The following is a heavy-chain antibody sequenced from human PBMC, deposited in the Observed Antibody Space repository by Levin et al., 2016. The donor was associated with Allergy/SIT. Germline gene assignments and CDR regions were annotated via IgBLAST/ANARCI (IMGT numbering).Heavy chain of an antibody. CDR2: IDPSDSYT. CDR3: ARHLRHDYGEATVDY. Sequence: GGSLRLSCKGSGYSFTSYWISWVRQMPGKGLEWMGRIDPSDSYTNYSPSFQGHVTISADKSISTAYLQWSSLKASDTAMYYCARHLRHDYGEATVDYWGQGTLVTVSS. J-gene: IGHJ4*02. D-gene: IGHD4-17*01. V-gene: IGHV5-10-1*01. CDR1: GYSFTSYW.